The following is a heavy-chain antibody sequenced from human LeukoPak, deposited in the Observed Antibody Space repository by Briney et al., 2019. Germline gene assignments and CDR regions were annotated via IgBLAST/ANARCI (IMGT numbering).Heavy chain of an antibody. CDR1: GFTFDDYA. Sequence: PGGSLRLSCAASGFTFDDYAMHWVRQAPGKGLEWVSGISWNSGSIGYADSVKGRFTISRDNAKNSLYLQMNSLRAEDTALYYCAKDITEGIPSYYFDYWGQGTLVTVSS. J-gene: IGHJ4*02. D-gene: IGHD6-13*01. V-gene: IGHV3-9*01. CDR3: AKDITEGIPSYYFDY. CDR2: ISWNSGSI.